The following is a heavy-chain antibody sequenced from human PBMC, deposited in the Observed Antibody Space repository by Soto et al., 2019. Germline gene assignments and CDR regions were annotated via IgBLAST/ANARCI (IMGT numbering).Heavy chain of an antibody. V-gene: IGHV3-66*01. J-gene: IGHJ4*02. CDR3: ASCSSGWDGLDY. D-gene: IGHD6-19*01. CDR2: IYSGGST. Sequence: GGSLRLSCAASGFTVSSNYMGWVRQAPGKGLEWVSVIYSGGSTYYADSVKGRFTISRDNSKNTLYLQMNSLRAEDTAVYYCASCSSGWDGLDYWGQGTLVTVSS. CDR1: GFTVSSNY.